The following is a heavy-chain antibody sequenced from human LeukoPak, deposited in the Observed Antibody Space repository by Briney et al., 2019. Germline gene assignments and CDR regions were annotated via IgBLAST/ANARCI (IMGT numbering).Heavy chain of an antibody. CDR2: INSDGSST. J-gene: IGHJ4*02. CDR1: GFTFSSYW. D-gene: IGHD3-16*02. V-gene: IGHV3-74*01. CDR3: AKDSDDYVWGSYRQNPYFHY. Sequence: PGGALRLSCAASGFTFSSYWMDWVRHAPGKGLVWVSRINSDGSSTIYADSVNGRFTISTDNSKNTLYLQINSLRAEDTAVYYCAKDSDDYVWGSYRQNPYFHYWGQGTLVTVSS.